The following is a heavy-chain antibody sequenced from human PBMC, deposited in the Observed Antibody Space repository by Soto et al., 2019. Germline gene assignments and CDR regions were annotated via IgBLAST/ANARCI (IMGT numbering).Heavy chain of an antibody. Sequence: EVQLLESGGGLVQPGGSLRLSCAASGFSFSTYAMNWVRQAPGKGLEWVSGLTGSGATTYYADSVKGRFTISRDNSKNTLYLQMNTLRAEDTALYHCAKSEEASGLLTTYNDYWGQGTLVTVSS. J-gene: IGHJ4*02. V-gene: IGHV3-23*01. CDR1: GFSFSTYA. CDR3: AKSEEASGLLTTYNDY. D-gene: IGHD1-1*01. CDR2: LTGSGATT.